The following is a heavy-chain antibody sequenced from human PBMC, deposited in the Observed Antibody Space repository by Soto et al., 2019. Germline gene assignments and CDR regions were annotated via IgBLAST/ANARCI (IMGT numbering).Heavy chain of an antibody. CDR1: GYSFTSYW. CDR3: ARQRTTYYYGSGSLMGWFDP. D-gene: IGHD3-10*01. Sequence: PGESLKISCKGSGYSFTSYWISWVRQMPGKGLEWMGRTDPSDSYTNYSPSFQGHVTISADKSISTAYLQWSSLKASDTAMYYCARQRTTYYYGSGSLMGWFDPWGQGTLVTVSS. J-gene: IGHJ5*02. CDR2: TDPSDSYT. V-gene: IGHV5-10-1*01.